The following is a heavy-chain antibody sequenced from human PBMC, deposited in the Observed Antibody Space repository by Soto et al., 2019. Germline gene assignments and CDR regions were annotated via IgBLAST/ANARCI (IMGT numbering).Heavy chain of an antibody. J-gene: IGHJ4*02. Sequence: QVQLVESWGGMVQPGRSLRLSCAASGFTFSSYAMHWVRQAPGKGLEWVAVISYDGSNKYYADSVKGRFTISRDNSKNTLYLQMNSLRAEDTAVYYCARMRELQIDYWGQGTLVTVSS. CDR1: GFTFSSYA. V-gene: IGHV3-30-3*01. CDR3: ARMRELQIDY. D-gene: IGHD1-26*01. CDR2: ISYDGSNK.